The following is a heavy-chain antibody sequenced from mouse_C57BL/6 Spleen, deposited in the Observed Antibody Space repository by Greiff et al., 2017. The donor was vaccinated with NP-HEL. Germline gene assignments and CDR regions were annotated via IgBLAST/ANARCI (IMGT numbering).Heavy chain of an antibody. Sequence: EVKLMESGGGLVKPGGSLKLSCAASGFTFRSYAMSWVRQTPEKRLEWVATISDGGSYTYYPDNVKGRFTISRDNAKNNLYLQMSHLKSEDTAMYYCARKYFDYWGQGTTLTVSS. CDR3: ARKYFDY. CDR1: GFTFRSYA. J-gene: IGHJ2*01. V-gene: IGHV5-4*03. CDR2: ISDGGSYT.